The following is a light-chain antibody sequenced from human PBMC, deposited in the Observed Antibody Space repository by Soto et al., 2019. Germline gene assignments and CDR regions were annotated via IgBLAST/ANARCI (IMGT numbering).Light chain of an antibody. CDR3: QQYGSSGT. J-gene: IGKJ1*01. CDR1: QSVSINY. CDR2: GAS. Sequence: EIVLTQSPCTLSLSPGERATLSCRASQSVSINYLAWYQQKPGQAPRLLIYGASNRATGIPDRFSGSGSGTDFTLTISRLEPEDFAVYYCQQYGSSGTFGQGTKVDIK. V-gene: IGKV3-20*01.